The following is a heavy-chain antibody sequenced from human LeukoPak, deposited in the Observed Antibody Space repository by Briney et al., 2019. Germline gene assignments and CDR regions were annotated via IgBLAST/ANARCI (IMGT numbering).Heavy chain of an antibody. CDR2: ISGSSSYK. J-gene: IGHJ3*02. CDR1: GFTFSRYS. Sequence: GGSLRLSCAASGFTFSRYSMNWVRQAPGKGLEWVSSISGSSSYKYYADSVKGRFTISRDNAKNSLYLQMNSLRAEDTAVYYCARDQYILTGYYKDAFDIWGQGTMVTVSS. CDR3: ARDQYILTGYYKDAFDI. V-gene: IGHV3-21*01. D-gene: IGHD3-9*01.